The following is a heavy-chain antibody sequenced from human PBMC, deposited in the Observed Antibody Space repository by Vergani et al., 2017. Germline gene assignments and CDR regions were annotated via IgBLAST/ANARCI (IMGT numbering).Heavy chain of an antibody. CDR2: IYHSGGA. CDR1: GGSITSSSYY. CDR3: ARTERFILRDFHWAL. D-gene: IGHD3-9*01. J-gene: IGHJ4*02. Sequence: QLHLQESGPGLVKPSETLSLTCTVSGGSITSSSYYWGWIRQPPGKGLEWIGNIYHSGGAYYNPSLKGRVTISVDTSKNQFSLEVTSVTAADTAIYFCARTERFILRDFHWALWGQGTLVTVSS. V-gene: IGHV4-39*01.